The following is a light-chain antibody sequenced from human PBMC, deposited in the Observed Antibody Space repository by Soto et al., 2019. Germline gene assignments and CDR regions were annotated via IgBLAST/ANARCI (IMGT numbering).Light chain of an antibody. J-gene: IGKJ2*01. CDR1: QSLLANCNNKNC. CDR3: QHFFSPPFP. CDR2: WAS. Sequence: DIVMTQSPDSLAVSLGERATINCKSSQSLLANCNNKNCLAWYQHKPGQPPKMLILWASTRESGVPDRFSGSVSVTDFTLTISSLQAEDAAFHYCQHFFSPPFPFGQGTKLEIK. V-gene: IGKV4-1*01.